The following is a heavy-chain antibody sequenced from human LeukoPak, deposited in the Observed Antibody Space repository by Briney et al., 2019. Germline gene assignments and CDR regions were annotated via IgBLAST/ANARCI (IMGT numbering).Heavy chain of an antibody. CDR3: ARDGPSSPRGLTTYYFDY. CDR2: ISYDGSNK. Sequence: GRFLRLSCAASGFTFSSYAMHWVRQAPGKGLEWVAVISYDGSNKYYADSVKGRFTISRDNSKNTLYLQMNSLRAEDTAVYYCARDGPSSPRGLTTYYFDYWGQGTLVTVSS. V-gene: IGHV3-30*04. J-gene: IGHJ4*02. CDR1: GFTFSSYA. D-gene: IGHD6-13*01.